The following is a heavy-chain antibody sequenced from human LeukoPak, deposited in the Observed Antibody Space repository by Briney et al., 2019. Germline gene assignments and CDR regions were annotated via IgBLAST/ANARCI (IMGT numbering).Heavy chain of an antibody. CDR2: IKQDGGEK. Sequence: GGSLRLSCAASGFTFSSYWMSWVRQAPGKGLEWVANIKQDGGEKYYVDSVKGRFTISRDNAKNSLYLQMNSLRAEDTAVYFCARALGYYYASGSLYDFDYWGQGTLVTVSS. CDR1: GFTFSSYW. J-gene: IGHJ4*02. V-gene: IGHV3-7*03. D-gene: IGHD3-10*01. CDR3: ARALGYYYASGSLYDFDY.